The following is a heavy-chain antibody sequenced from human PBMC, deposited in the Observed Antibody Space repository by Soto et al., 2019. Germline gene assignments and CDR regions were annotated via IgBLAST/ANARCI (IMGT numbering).Heavy chain of an antibody. J-gene: IGHJ5*02. CDR1: GGTFRSYA. CDR2: IMPIFGTV. Sequence: QVQLVQSGAEVKKPGSSVKVSCKASGGTFRSYAISWVRQAPGQVLEWMGGIMPIFGTVNYAKKFRDRVTITADESPTTAYLEMSGLRSEDTAMYYCAREGRSAGHENWFDPWGQGTLVTVSS. D-gene: IGHD6-13*01. V-gene: IGHV1-69*12. CDR3: AREGRSAGHENWFDP.